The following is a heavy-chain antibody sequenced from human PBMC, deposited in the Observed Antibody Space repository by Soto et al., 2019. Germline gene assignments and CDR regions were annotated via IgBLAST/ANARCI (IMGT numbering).Heavy chain of an antibody. Sequence: QVQLVESGGGLVQPGRSLRLSCAASGFTFISYGMHWVRQAPGKGLEWVAVISYDGSNKYYADSVKGRFTISRDNSKNTLYLQMNSLRAEDTAVYYCAKIGFSSSPDYWGQGTLVTVSS. CDR1: GFTFISYG. J-gene: IGHJ4*02. V-gene: IGHV3-30*18. CDR2: ISYDGSNK. CDR3: AKIGFSSSPDY. D-gene: IGHD6-6*01.